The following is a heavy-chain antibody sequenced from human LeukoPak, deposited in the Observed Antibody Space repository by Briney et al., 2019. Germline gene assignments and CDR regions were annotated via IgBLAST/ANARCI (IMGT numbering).Heavy chain of an antibody. CDR2: ISVSGGNT. V-gene: IGHV3-23*01. J-gene: IGHJ1*01. Sequence: PGGSLRLSCAASGFTFSNYWMTWVRQAPGKGLEWVSSISVSGGNTYYADSVKGRLTISRDNSKNTLYLQMNSLRAEDTAVYYCARWVRNDFQYWGQGTLVIVSS. D-gene: IGHD1-14*01. CDR3: ARWVRNDFQY. CDR1: GFTFSNYW.